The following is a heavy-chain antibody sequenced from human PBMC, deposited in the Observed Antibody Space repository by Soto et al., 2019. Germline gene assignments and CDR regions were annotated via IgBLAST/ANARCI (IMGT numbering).Heavy chain of an antibody. D-gene: IGHD6-6*01. J-gene: IGHJ5*02. V-gene: IGHV4-30-4*01. CDR2: IYFSEST. CDR3: ARERPDGARLDP. Sequence: PSETLSLTCNVSGASISSGDYYWSWIRQPPGKGLEWIGYIYFSESTSYNPSLKSRVTISGDKSKNQFSLRLTSVTAADTAVYYCARERPDGARLDPWGQGTLVTVSS. CDR1: GASISSGDYY.